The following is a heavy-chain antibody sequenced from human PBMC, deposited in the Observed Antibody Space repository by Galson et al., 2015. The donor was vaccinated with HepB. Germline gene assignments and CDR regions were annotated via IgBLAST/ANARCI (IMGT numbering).Heavy chain of an antibody. CDR3: AKFAVPTAHDALDV. CDR1: GFTFSSYA. J-gene: IGHJ3*01. CDR2: ISASGGRT. Sequence: SLRLSCAASGFTFSSYAMNWVRQAPGKGPEWVSGISASGGRTYYADPVKGRFTLSRDNSRNSLSLQMTSLRAEDTAVYYCAKFAVPTAHDALDVWGQGTLVTVSS. V-gene: IGHV3-23*01. D-gene: IGHD2-21*02.